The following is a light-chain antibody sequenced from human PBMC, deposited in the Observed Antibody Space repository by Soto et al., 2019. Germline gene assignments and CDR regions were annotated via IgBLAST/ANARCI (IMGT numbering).Light chain of an antibody. V-gene: IGLV1-40*01. J-gene: IGLJ1*01. CDR3: QSYDSSLGGSV. CDR2: GNI. CDR1: SSNIGALFD. Sequence: QSALTQPPSVSGAPGQMVTISCTGGSSNIGALFDVHWYQQLPGAAPKLLIYGNINRPSGVPDRFSGSKSGTSASLAITGLRAEDEADYYCQSYDSSLGGSVFGTGTKLTVL.